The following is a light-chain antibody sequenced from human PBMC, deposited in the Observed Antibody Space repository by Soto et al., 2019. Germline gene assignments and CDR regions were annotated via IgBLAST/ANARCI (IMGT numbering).Light chain of an antibody. CDR2: DVS. J-gene: IGKJ1*01. CDR3: QQYHSYRT. CDR1: KNINTW. V-gene: IGKV1-5*01. Sequence: GDRVTITCRASKNINTWLAWYQQKPGKAPKLLMYDVSSLESGVPPRFSGSGSGTEFTLTISSLQSDDFATYYCQQYHSYRTFGQGPRWIS.